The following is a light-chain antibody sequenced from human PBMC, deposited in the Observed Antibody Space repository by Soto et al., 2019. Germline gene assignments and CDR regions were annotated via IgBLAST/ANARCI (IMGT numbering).Light chain of an antibody. CDR2: KAS. CDR3: QQYNSYLWT. CDR1: QSISSW. J-gene: IGKJ1*01. Sequence: DIQMTQSPSTLSASVGDRVTITCRASQSISSWLAWYQQKPGKAPKLLIYKASSLESGVPSRFSGSGSGTEFTLPISSLQPDDFATYYCQQYNSYLWTFCQGTKVEIK. V-gene: IGKV1-5*03.